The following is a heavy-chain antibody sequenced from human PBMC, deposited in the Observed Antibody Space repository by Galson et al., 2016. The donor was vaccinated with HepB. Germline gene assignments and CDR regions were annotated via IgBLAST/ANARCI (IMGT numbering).Heavy chain of an antibody. CDR3: AKDDTYFSGSGRNYDYGIDV. CDR2: ISGDGTNV. J-gene: IGHJ6*02. CDR1: RSTLSAYE. Sequence: SLRLSCADSRSTLSAYEIRWVRQAPGKGLEWVAAISGDGTNVHYADLLQGRVTISRDNSRNTVYLEMSDLRAEDTAVYYCAKDDTYFSGSGRNYDYGIDVWGQGTPVTVSS. D-gene: IGHD3-3*01. V-gene: IGHV3-30*04.